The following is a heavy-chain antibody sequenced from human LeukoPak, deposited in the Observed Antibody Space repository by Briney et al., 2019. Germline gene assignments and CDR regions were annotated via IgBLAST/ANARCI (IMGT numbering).Heavy chain of an antibody. Sequence: SETLSLTCAVYGGSFSGYYWSWIRQPPGKGLEWIGEINHSGSTNYNPSLKSRVTISVDTSKNQFSLKLSSVTAADTAVYYRARNMYYDFWSGYYPLFDYWGQGTLVTVSS. V-gene: IGHV4-34*01. J-gene: IGHJ4*02. CDR1: GGSFSGYY. CDR3: ARNMYYDFWSGYYPLFDY. D-gene: IGHD3-3*01. CDR2: INHSGST.